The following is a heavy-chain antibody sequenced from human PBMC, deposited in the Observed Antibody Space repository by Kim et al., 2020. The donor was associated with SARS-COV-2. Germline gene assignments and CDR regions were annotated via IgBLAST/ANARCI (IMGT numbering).Heavy chain of an antibody. CDR3: ARSSEMATITGKWYYYYGMDV. V-gene: IGHV3-11*03. J-gene: IGHJ6*02. CDR2: ISSSSSYT. CDR1: GFTFSDYY. Sequence: GGSLRLSCAASGFTFSDYYMSWIRQAPGKGLEWVSYISSSSSYTNYADSVKGRFTISRDNAKNSLYLQMNSLRAEDTAVYYCARSSEMATITGKWYYYYGMDVWGQGTTVTVSS. D-gene: IGHD5-12*01.